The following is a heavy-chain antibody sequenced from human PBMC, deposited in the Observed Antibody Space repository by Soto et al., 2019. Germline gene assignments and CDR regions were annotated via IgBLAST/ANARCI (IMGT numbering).Heavy chain of an antibody. J-gene: IGHJ4*02. V-gene: IGHV4-30-2*01. CDR1: GGSISSGGYS. Sequence: QLQLQESGSGLVKPSQTLSLTCAVSGGSISSGGYSWNWIRQPPGKGLEWIGYIYHSGSTYYNPSLKSRVTISVDGSKNQFSLKLSSVTAADTAVYYCASSHAGAHITAAIHWGQGTLVTVSS. CDR3: ASSHAGAHITAAIH. CDR2: IYHSGST. D-gene: IGHD6-13*01.